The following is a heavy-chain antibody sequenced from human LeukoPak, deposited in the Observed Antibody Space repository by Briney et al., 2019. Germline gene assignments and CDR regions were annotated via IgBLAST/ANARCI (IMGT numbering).Heavy chain of an antibody. CDR2: ISYSGST. CDR3: ARGGYNYAAAY. CDR1: GGSISSSSYY. J-gene: IGHJ4*02. Sequence: SETLSLICTVSGGSISSSSYYWGWIRQPPGKGLDWIGAISYSGSTYYNPSLKSRVTISADTSKNQLSLKLTSVTAADTAVYYCARGGYNYAAAYWGQGTLVTVSS. V-gene: IGHV4-39*01. D-gene: IGHD5-24*01.